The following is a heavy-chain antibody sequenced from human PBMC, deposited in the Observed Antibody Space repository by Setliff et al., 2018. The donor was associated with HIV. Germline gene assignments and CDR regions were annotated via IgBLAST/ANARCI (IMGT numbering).Heavy chain of an antibody. CDR3: ARVELGHFDY. CDR1: GGSFSDYY. Sequence: SETLSLTCTVYGGSFSDYYWSWIRQPPGKGLEWIGEINHSGSTSYSPSLMSRVTISVDTSKKQFSLKLSSVTAADTAVYYCARVELGHFDYWGQGTLVTVSS. D-gene: IGHD1-7*01. J-gene: IGHJ4*02. V-gene: IGHV4-34*01. CDR2: INHSGST.